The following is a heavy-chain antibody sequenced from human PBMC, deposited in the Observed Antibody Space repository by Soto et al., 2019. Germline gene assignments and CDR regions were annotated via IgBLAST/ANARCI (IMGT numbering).Heavy chain of an antibody. J-gene: IGHJ6*03. Sequence: SLRLSCAASGFTFDDYAMHWVRQAPGKGLEWVSGISWNSGSIGYADSVKGRFTISRDNAKNSLYLQMNSLRAEDTALYYCAKDGDYGDYDYYYYMDVWGKGTTVTVSS. CDR1: GFTFDDYA. V-gene: IGHV3-9*01. CDR3: AKDGDYGDYDYYYYMDV. CDR2: ISWNSGSI. D-gene: IGHD4-17*01.